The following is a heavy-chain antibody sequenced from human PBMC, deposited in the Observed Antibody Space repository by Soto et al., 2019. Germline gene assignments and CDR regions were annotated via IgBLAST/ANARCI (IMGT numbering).Heavy chain of an antibody. CDR2: IIPIFGTA. CDR3: AREGRNSSIFGGMDV. Sequence: QVQLVQSGAEVKKPGSSVKVSCKASGGTFSSYAISWVRQAPGQGLEWMGGIIPIFGTANYAQKFKGRVTITADKSTSTAYMELGSLRSEDTAGYSCAREGRNSSIFGGMDVWGQGSTVTVSS. V-gene: IGHV1-69*06. CDR1: GGTFSSYA. D-gene: IGHD6-6*01. J-gene: IGHJ6*02.